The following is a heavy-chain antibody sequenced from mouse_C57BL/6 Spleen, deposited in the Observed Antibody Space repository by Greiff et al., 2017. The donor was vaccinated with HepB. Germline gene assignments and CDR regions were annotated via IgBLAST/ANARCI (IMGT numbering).Heavy chain of an antibody. CDR3: ARYRVYDYDDPYYAMDY. V-gene: IGHV7-3*01. Sequence: LVESGGGLVQPGGSLSLSCAASGFTFTDYYMSWVRQPPGKALEWLGFIRNKANGYTTEYSASVKGRFTISRDNSQSILYLQMNALRAEDSATYYCARYRVYDYDDPYYAMDYWGQGTSVTVSS. CDR2: IRNKANGYTT. D-gene: IGHD2-4*01. J-gene: IGHJ4*01. CDR1: GFTFTDYY.